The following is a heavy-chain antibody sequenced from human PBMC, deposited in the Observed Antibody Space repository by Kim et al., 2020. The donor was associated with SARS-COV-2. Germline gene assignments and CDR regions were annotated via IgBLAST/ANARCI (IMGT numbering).Heavy chain of an antibody. CDR2: IYYSGST. J-gene: IGHJ4*02. CDR3: ARDPHYYDSSGSAFDY. Sequence: SETLSLTCTVSGGSISSSSYYWGWIRQPPGKGLEWIGSIYYSGSTYYNPSLKSRVTISVDTSKNQFSLKLSSVTAADTAAYYCARDPHYYDSSGSAFDYWGQGTLVTVSS. V-gene: IGHV4-39*07. D-gene: IGHD3-22*01. CDR1: GGSISSSSYY.